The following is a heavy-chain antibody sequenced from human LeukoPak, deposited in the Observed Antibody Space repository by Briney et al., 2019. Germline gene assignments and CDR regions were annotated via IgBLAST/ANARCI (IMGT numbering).Heavy chain of an antibody. CDR1: GFTFSRYW. J-gene: IGHJ4*02. D-gene: IGHD6-13*01. Sequence: GGSLRLSCAASGFTFSRYWMNWVRQAPGKGLEWVANIKQDGNEKYYVDSVKGRFSISRDNAKNSLFLQMDSLRAEDTAVYYCARAQDSSSCPFDYWGQGTLVTVSS. V-gene: IGHV3-7*01. CDR2: IKQDGNEK. CDR3: ARAQDSSSCPFDY.